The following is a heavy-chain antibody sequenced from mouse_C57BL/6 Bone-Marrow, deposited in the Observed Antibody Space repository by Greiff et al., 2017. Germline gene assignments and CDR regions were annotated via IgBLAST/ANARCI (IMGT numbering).Heavy chain of an antibody. D-gene: IGHD2-4*01. CDR2: INPYNGGT. Sequence: VQLQQSGPVLVKPGASVKMSCKASGYTFTDYYMNWVKQSHGKSLEWIGVINPYNGGTSYNQKFKGKATLTVDKSSSTAYMELNSLTSEDSAVYYCARMGDYDYDFDYWGQGTTRTVSS. CDR1: GYTFTDYY. J-gene: IGHJ2*01. V-gene: IGHV1-19*01. CDR3: ARMGDYDYDFDY.